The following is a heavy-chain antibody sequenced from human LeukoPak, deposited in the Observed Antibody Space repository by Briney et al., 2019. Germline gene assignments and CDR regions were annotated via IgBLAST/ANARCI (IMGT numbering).Heavy chain of an antibody. Sequence: ASVKVSCKASGYTFTGYYMHWVRQAPGQGLEWMGWINPNSGGTNYAQKFQGRVTMTRDTSISTAYMELSRLRSDDTAVYYCARSAYDSTGYYYSSYYYMAVWGKGTTVTVSS. D-gene: IGHD3-22*01. V-gene: IGHV1-2*02. CDR1: GYTFTGYY. J-gene: IGHJ6*03. CDR3: ARSAYDSTGYYYSSYYYMAV. CDR2: INPNSGGT.